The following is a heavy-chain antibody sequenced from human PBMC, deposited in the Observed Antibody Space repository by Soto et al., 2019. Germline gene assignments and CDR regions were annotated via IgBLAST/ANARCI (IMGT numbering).Heavy chain of an antibody. J-gene: IGHJ4*02. CDR2: ISSTTNYI. V-gene: IGHV3-21*06. CDR3: ARESEDLTSNFDY. Sequence: PGGSLRVYCAASGVTFTRYSMNWVRQAPGKGLEWVSSISSTTNYIYYGDSMKGRFTISRDNAKNSLYLEMNSLRAEDTAVYYCARESEDLTSNFDYWGQGTLVTVSS. CDR1: GVTFTRYS. D-gene: IGHD7-27*01.